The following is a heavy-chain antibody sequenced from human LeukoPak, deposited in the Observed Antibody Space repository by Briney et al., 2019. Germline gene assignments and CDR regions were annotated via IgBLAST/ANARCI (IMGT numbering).Heavy chain of an antibody. CDR3: ARTYCSGGSCYPNWFDP. V-gene: IGHV1-2*02. Sequence: ASVKVSCKASGYTFTGYYMHWVRQAPGQGLEWMGWISPNSGGTNYAQKFQGRVTMTRDTSISTAYMELSRLRSDDTAVYYCARTYCSGGSCYPNWFDPWGQGTLVTVSS. CDR2: ISPNSGGT. J-gene: IGHJ5*02. D-gene: IGHD2-15*01. CDR1: GYTFTGYY.